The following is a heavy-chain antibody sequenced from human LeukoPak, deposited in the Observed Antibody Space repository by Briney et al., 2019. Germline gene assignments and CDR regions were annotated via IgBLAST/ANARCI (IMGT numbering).Heavy chain of an antibody. CDR1: GXTFSSYW. CDR2: INTDGKTT. CDR3: ARDITLTRGGRSDY. J-gene: IGHJ4*02. Sequence: GSLRLSCSASGXTFSSYWRYWVRQAPGKGLVCVTRINTDGKTTNYADSVKGRFTISRDNAKNTLYLQMNSLRAEDTAVYYCARDITLTRGGRSDYWGQGTLVTVSA. D-gene: IGHD3-10*01. V-gene: IGHV3-74*01.